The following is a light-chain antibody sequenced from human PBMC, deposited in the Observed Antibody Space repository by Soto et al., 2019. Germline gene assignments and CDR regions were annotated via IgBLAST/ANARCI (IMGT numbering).Light chain of an antibody. V-gene: IGKV3-20*01. J-gene: IGKJ5*01. CDR1: QSVSSSY. Sequence: EIVLTQSPGTLSLSPGERATLSCRASQSVSSSYLAWYQQKPVQAPRLLIYESSSGAAGIAGRCSGSGSGKDFTLTISRLEPEDFAVYYCQRYGSSLITFGQGTRLEI. CDR2: ESS. CDR3: QRYGSSLIT.